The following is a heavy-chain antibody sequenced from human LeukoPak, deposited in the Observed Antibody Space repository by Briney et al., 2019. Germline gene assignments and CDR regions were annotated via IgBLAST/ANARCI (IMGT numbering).Heavy chain of an antibody. Sequence: PSETLSLTCTVSGGSISSYYWSWIRQPPGKGLEWIGYIYYSGSTNYNPSLKSRVTISVDTSKNRFSLKLSSVTAADTAVYYCARVWNDGRFYYYGMDVWGQGTTVTVSS. V-gene: IGHV4-59*08. CDR1: GGSISSYY. J-gene: IGHJ6*02. CDR3: ARVWNDGRFYYYGMDV. D-gene: IGHD1-1*01. CDR2: IYYSGST.